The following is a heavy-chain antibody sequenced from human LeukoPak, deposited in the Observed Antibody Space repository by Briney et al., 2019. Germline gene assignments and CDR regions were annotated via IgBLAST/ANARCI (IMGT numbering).Heavy chain of an antibody. D-gene: IGHD4-17*01. V-gene: IGHV5-51*01. Sequence: GESLKISCKDSGYSFTSYWIGWVRQMPGKGLEWMGIIYPGDSDTRYSPSFQGQVTISADKSISTAYLQWSSLKASDTAVYYCARGPPIRDYGDLFDYWGQGTLVTVSS. J-gene: IGHJ4*02. CDR1: GYSFTSYW. CDR3: ARGPPIRDYGDLFDY. CDR2: IYPGDSDT.